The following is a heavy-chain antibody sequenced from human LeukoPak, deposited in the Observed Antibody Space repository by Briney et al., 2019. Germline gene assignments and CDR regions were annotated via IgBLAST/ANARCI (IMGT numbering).Heavy chain of an antibody. J-gene: IGHJ6*03. CDR3: ARGWYYMDV. V-gene: IGHV4-34*01. Sequence: PSETLSLTCAVYGGSFSGYYWSWIRQPPGKGLEWIGEINHSGSTNYNPSLKSRVTISVDTSKNQFSLKLSSVTAADTAVYYCARGWYYMDVWGKGTTVTVSS. CDR1: GGSFSGYY. CDR2: INHSGST.